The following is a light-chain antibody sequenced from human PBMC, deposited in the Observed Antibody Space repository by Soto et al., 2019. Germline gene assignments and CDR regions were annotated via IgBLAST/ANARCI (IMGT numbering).Light chain of an antibody. V-gene: IGKV3D-15*01. CDR3: MQPLQSWT. CDR2: GAS. Sequence: EIVMTQSPATLSVSPGERATLSCRASQSVSSNLAWYQQKPGQAPRLLIYGASSRATGIPDRFSGSGSGTDFTLKISRVEAEDVGVYYCMQPLQSWTFGQGTKVDIK. J-gene: IGKJ1*01. CDR1: QSVSSN.